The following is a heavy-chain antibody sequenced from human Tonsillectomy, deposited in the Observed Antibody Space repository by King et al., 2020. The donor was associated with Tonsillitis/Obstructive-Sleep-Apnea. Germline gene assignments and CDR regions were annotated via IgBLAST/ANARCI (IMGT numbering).Heavy chain of an antibody. CDR3: ARGTYDFWSGYYPTDYFDY. V-gene: IGHV3-30*04. CDR2: ISYDGSNK. D-gene: IGHD3-3*01. CDR1: GFTFSSYA. J-gene: IGHJ4*02. Sequence: QLVQSGGGVVQPGRSLRLSCAASGFTFSSYAMHWVRQAPGKGLEWVAVISYDGSNKYYADSVKGRFTISRDNSKNTLYLQMNSLRAEDTAVYYCARGTYDFWSGYYPTDYFDYWGQGTLVTVAS.